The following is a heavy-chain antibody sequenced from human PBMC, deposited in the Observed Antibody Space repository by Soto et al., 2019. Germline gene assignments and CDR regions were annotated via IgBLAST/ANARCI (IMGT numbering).Heavy chain of an antibody. D-gene: IGHD6-19*01. CDR1: GWSFSGYY. CDR3: ARDSPSDSSGWYTVEGFDY. J-gene: IGHJ4*02. CDR2: INHSGST. Sequence: PSETLSLTCAVYGWSFSGYYWSWIRQPPGKGLEWIGEINHSGSTNYNPSLKSRVTISVDTSKNQFSLNLSSVTAADTAVYYCARDSPSDSSGWYTVEGFDYWGQGTLVTVSS. V-gene: IGHV4-34*01.